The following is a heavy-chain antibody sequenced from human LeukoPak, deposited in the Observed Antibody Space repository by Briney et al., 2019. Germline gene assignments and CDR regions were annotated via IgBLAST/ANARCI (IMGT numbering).Heavy chain of an antibody. J-gene: IGHJ3*02. V-gene: IGHV3-15*01. Sequence: GGSLRLSCAASGFTFSNAWMSWVRQAPGKGLEWVGRIKSKTDGGTTDYAAPVKGRFTISRDNSKNTLYLQMNSLRAEDTAVYYCARSSGYYYDAFDIWGQGTMVTVSS. CDR3: ARSSGYYYDAFDI. CDR2: IKSKTDGGTT. D-gene: IGHD3-22*01. CDR1: GFTFSNAW.